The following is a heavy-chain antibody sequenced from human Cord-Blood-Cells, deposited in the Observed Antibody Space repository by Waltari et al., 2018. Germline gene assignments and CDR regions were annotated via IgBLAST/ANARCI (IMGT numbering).Heavy chain of an antibody. J-gene: IGHJ5*02. Sequence: QVQLQQWGAGLLKPSETPSLTCAVYGGSSSGYYWSWIRQPPGKGLEWIGEINHSGSTNYNPSLKSRVTISVDTSKNQFSLKLSSVTATDTAVYYCARGIAVAGTGAYWFDPWGQGTLVTVSS. CDR2: INHSGST. CDR3: ARGIAVAGTGAYWFDP. V-gene: IGHV4-34*01. D-gene: IGHD6-19*01. CDR1: GGSSSGYY.